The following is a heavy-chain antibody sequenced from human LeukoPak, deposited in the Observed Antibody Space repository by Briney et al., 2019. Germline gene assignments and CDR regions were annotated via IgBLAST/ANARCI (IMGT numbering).Heavy chain of an antibody. Sequence: GGSLRLSCAASGFTFSSYWMHWVRQAPGKGLVWVSRINSDGSSTSYADSVKGRFTISRDNSKNTLYLQMNSLRAEDTAVYYCAKVRSSWYLYYFDYWGQGTLVTVSS. CDR3: AKVRSSWYLYYFDY. CDR2: INSDGSST. V-gene: IGHV3-74*01. J-gene: IGHJ4*02. D-gene: IGHD6-13*01. CDR1: GFTFSSYW.